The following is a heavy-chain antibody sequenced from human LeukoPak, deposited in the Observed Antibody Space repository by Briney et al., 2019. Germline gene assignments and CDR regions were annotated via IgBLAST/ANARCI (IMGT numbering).Heavy chain of an antibody. D-gene: IGHD4-17*01. CDR3: ARDSNTVTTAFDI. Sequence: GGSLRLSCAASGFTFSDYYMSWIRQAPGKGLEWDSYISSSGSTIYYADSVRGRFTISRDNAKISLYLQMNSLRAEDTAIYYCARDSNTVTTAFDIWGQGTMVTVSS. CDR1: GFTFSDYY. V-gene: IGHV3-11*01. J-gene: IGHJ3*02. CDR2: ISSSGSTI.